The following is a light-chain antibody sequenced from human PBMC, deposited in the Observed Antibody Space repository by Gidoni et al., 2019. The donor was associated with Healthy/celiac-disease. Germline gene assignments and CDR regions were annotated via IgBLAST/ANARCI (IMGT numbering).Light chain of an antibody. J-gene: IGKJ5*01. V-gene: IGKV1-39*01. CDR3: QQSYSTPPT. Sequence: DIQMTQSPSSLSASVGDRVTITCRASQSISSYLNWYQQKPGKAPKLLIYAASSLQSGVPSRFSGGGSGTDFTLTISSLQPEDFTTYCYQQSYSTPPTFXQXTRLEIK. CDR2: AAS. CDR1: QSISSY.